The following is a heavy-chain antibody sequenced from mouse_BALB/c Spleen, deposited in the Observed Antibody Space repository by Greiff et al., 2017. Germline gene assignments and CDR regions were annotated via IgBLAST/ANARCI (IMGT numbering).Heavy chain of an antibody. J-gene: IGHJ4*01. V-gene: IGHV5-4*02. CDR1: GFTFSDYY. Sequence: DVMLVESGGGLVKPGGSLKLSCAASGFTFSDYYMYWVRQTPEKRLEWVATISDGGSYTYYPDSVKGRFTISRDNAKNNLYLQMSSLKSEDTAMYYCARDRRMDYWGQGTSVTVSS. CDR3: ARDRRMDY. CDR2: ISDGGSYT.